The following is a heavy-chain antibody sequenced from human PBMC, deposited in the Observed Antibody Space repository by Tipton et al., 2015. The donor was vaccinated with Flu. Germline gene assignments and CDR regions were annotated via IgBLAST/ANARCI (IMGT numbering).Heavy chain of an antibody. V-gene: IGHV4-4*07. CDR2: IFVGGGT. Sequence: TLSLTCTVSGYSISSNYWDWIRQPAGTELGWIGSIFVGGGTNYNPSLRGRVPMSADTYKNEISLRLTCVTAADTAVYYCAREQSGSQSHLVAWGHGTLVTVSS. J-gene: IGHJ5*01. D-gene: IGHD1-26*01. CDR3: AREQSGSQSHLVA. CDR1: GYSISSNY.